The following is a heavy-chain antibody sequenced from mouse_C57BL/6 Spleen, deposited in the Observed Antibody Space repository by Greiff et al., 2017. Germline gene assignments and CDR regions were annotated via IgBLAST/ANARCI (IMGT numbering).Heavy chain of an antibody. D-gene: IGHD1-1*01. CDR1: GFTFSDYG. CDR3: AKIANSYHLYGAMDY. J-gene: IGHJ4*01. CDR2: ISSGSSTI. V-gene: IGHV5-17*01. Sequence: EVMLVESGGGLVKPGGSLKLSCAASGFTFSDYGMHWVRQAPEKGLEWVAYISSGSSTIYYADTVKGRFTISRDNAKNTLFLQMTSLRSEDTAMYYCAKIANSYHLYGAMDYWGQGTSVTVSS.